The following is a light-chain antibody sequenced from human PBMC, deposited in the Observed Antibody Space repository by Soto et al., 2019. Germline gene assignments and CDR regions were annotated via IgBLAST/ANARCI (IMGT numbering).Light chain of an antibody. CDR1: QSISSW. V-gene: IGKV1-5*03. Sequence: DIQMTQSPSTLSASVGDRVTITCRASQSISSWLAWYQQKPGKAPKLLIYKASSLESGVPSRFSGSGSGTEFTLTISSLQPDDFATYYCQQYNSYPSTFGQGTRLE. CDR3: QQYNSYPST. CDR2: KAS. J-gene: IGKJ5*01.